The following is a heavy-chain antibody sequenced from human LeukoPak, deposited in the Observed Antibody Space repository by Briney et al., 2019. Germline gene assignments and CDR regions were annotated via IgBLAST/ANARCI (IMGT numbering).Heavy chain of an antibody. CDR3: ARDGGYTYDVDY. CDR1: GYTFTIYG. CDR2: INAYNGNT. V-gene: IGHV1-18*01. Sequence: ASVKVSCKASGYTFTIYGITWVRQAPGQGLECLGWINAYNGNTHYAQKLQGRVTMTTDTSTSTAYMEVRSLRSDDTAVYYCARDGGYTYDVDYWGQGTLVTVSS. J-gene: IGHJ4*02. D-gene: IGHD5-18*01.